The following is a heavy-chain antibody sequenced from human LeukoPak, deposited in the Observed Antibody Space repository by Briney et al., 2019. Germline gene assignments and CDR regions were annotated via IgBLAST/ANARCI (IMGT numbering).Heavy chain of an antibody. CDR3: VHRPEYGSGDFPFEH. CDR2: IKEDGSPK. D-gene: IGHD2-15*01. CDR1: GFTFNSYW. V-gene: IGHV3-7*01. Sequence: GGSLRLSCAASGFTFNSYWMSWVRQAPGKGLEWVANIKEDGSPKYYVDSVKGRFTISRDNANNALYLQMNSLRVEDTAVYYCVHRPEYGSGDFPFEHWGQGALVTVAA. J-gene: IGHJ4*02.